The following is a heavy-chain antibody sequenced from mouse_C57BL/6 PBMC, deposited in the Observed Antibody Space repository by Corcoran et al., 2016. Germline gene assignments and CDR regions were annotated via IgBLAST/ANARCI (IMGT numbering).Heavy chain of an antibody. Sequence: EVQLQQSGPELVKPGASVKIPCKASGYTFTDYNMAWVKQSHGKSLEWIGDINPNNGGTIYNQKFKGKATLTVDKSSSTAYMELRSLTSEDTAVYYCARPYYSNYEFAYWGQGTLVTVSA. CDR3: ARPYYSNYEFAY. CDR1: GYTFTDYN. CDR2: INPNNGGT. D-gene: IGHD2-5*01. V-gene: IGHV1-18*01. J-gene: IGHJ3*01.